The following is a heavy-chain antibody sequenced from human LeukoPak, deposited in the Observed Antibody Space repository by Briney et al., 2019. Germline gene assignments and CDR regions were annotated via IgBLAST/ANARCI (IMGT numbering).Heavy chain of an antibody. CDR2: ISGSGGST. J-gene: IGHJ5*02. Sequence: GGSLRLSCAASGFTFSSYAMSWVRQAPGKGLEWVSAISGSGGSTYYADSVKGRFTISRDNSKNTLYLQMNSLRAEDTAVYYCAKWARLIVVVPAARNWFDPWGQGTLVTVSS. CDR1: GFTFSSYA. D-gene: IGHD2-2*01. V-gene: IGHV3-23*01. CDR3: AKWARLIVVVPAARNWFDP.